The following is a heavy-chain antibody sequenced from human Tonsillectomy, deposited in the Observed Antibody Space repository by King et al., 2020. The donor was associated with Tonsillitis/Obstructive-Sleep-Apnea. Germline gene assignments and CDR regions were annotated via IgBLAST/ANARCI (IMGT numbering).Heavy chain of an antibody. CDR1: GFPFSSYG. CDR3: ARAKAYCRGDCYGGEYFQH. V-gene: IGHV3-33*01. CDR2: IWYDGSNK. D-gene: IGHD2-21*01. J-gene: IGHJ1*01. Sequence: VPLVESGGGVVQPGRSLRLSCAASGFPFSSYGMHWVRQAPGKGLEWGAVIWYDGSNKYYADSVKGRFTISRDNSKNTLYLQMNSLRAEDTAVYYCARAKAYCRGDCYGGEYFQHWGQGTLVTVSS.